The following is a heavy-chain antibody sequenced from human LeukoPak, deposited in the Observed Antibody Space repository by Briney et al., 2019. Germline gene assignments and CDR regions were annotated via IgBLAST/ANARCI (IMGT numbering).Heavy chain of an antibody. V-gene: IGHV4-59*08. CDR2: IFYSGST. CDR3: ARGISGSYYYFHY. Sequence: SETLSLTCTVSGGSISSYYWSWIRQPPGKGLEWIGYIFYSGSTNYNPSLQSRVTLSVDTSRNQFSLRLNSVTAAATAVYYCARGISGSYYYFHYWGQGTLVNVSS. CDR1: GGSISSYY. D-gene: IGHD1-26*01. J-gene: IGHJ4*02.